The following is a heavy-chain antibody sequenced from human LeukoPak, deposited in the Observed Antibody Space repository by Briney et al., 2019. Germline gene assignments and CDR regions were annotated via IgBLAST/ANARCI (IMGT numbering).Heavy chain of an antibody. V-gene: IGHV4-30-4*08. CDR3: ARLRFLEWLPMGVYFDY. D-gene: IGHD3-3*01. CDR1: GFAFSDYY. Sequence: LRLSCAASGFAFSDYYMSWIRQAPGKGLEWIGRIYYSGSTYYNPSLKSRVTISVDTSKNQFSLKLSSVTAADTAVYYCARLRFLEWLPMGVYFDYWGQGTLVTVSS. CDR2: IYYSGST. J-gene: IGHJ4*02.